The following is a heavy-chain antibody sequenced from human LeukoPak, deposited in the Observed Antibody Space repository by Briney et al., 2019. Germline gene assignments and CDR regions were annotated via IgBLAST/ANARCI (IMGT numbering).Heavy chain of an antibody. CDR2: INDSGST. J-gene: IGHJ6*02. CDR3: ARGDLNYYDGSDYDWVAYYYFGMDV. Sequence: SETLSLTCAVYGGSFSGYYWNWIRQPPGKGLEWIGEINDSGSTDHNPSLKSRVAISVDRSKNQVSLKLSSVTAADTAVYYCARGDLNYYDGSDYDWVAYYYFGMDVWGPGTTVTVSS. CDR1: GGSFSGYY. V-gene: IGHV4-34*01. D-gene: IGHD3-22*01.